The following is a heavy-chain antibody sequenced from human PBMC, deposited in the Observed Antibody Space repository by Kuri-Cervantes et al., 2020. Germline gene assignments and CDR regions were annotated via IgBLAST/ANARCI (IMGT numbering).Heavy chain of an antibody. CDR2: ISYDGSNK. CDR1: GFTFSSYA. V-gene: IGHV3-30-3*01. J-gene: IGHJ4*02. CDR3: ARGPTTYYFDY. Sequence: GESLKISCAASGFTFSSYAMHWVRQAPGKGLEWVAVISYDGSNKYYADSVKGRFTISRDNAKNSLYLQMNSLRDEDTAVYYCARGPTTYYFDYWGQGTLVTVSS. D-gene: IGHD4-17*01.